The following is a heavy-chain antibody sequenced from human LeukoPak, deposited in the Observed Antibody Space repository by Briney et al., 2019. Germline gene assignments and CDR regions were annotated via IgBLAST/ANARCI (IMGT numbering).Heavy chain of an antibody. CDR3: ARELDGPEGGYYFDY. J-gene: IGHJ4*02. V-gene: IGHV1-69*01. Sequence: GSSVKVSCKASGGTFSSYAISWVRQAPGQGLEWMGGIIPIFGTANYAQKFQGRVTITADESTSTAYMGLSSLRSEDTAVYYCARELDGPEGGYYFDYWGQGTLVTVSS. D-gene: IGHD1-1*01. CDR1: GGTFSSYA. CDR2: IIPIFGTA.